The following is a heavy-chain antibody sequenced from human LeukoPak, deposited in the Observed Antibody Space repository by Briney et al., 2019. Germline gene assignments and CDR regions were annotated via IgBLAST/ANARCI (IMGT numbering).Heavy chain of an antibody. Sequence: SQTLSLTCTVSGGSISSGSYYWSWIRQPAGKGLEWIGRIYTSGSTNYNPSLKSRITISVDTSKNQFSLKLSSVTAADTAVYYCAKDAAPLTYDLLFDYWGQGTLVTVSS. V-gene: IGHV4-61*02. CDR3: AKDAAPLTYDLLFDY. CDR2: IYTSGST. CDR1: GGSISSGSYY. D-gene: IGHD3-3*01. J-gene: IGHJ4*02.